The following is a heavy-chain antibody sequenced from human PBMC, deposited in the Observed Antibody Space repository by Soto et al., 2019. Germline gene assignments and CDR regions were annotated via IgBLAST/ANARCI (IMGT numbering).Heavy chain of an antibody. CDR3: AKLGGYGDYELPYMDV. D-gene: IGHD4-17*01. CDR2: ISYDGSNK. V-gene: IGHV3-30*18. J-gene: IGHJ6*03. Sequence: QVQLVESGGGVVQPGRSLRLSCAASGFTFSSYGMHWVRQAPGKGLEWVAVISYDGSNKYYADSVKGRFTISRDNSKNTLYLQMNSLRAEDTAVYYCAKLGGYGDYELPYMDVWGKGTTVTVSS. CDR1: GFTFSSYG.